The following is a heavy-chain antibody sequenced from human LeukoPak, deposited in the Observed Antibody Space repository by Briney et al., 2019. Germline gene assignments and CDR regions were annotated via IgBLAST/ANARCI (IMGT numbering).Heavy chain of an antibody. CDR3: ARLHYGSGSYYNEAYFDY. J-gene: IGHJ4*02. D-gene: IGHD3-10*01. V-gene: IGHV3-53*01. Sequence: PGGSLSLSCAASGFTVSSNYMSWVRQAPGKGLEWVSVIYSGGSTYYADSVKGRFTISRDNSKNTLYLQMNSLRAEDTAVYYCARLHYGSGSYYNEAYFDYWGQGTLVTVSS. CDR2: IYSGGST. CDR1: GFTVSSNY.